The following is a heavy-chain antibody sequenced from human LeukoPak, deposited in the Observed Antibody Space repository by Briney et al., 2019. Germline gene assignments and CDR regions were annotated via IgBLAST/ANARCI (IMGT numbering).Heavy chain of an antibody. CDR1: GGSISSYY. Sequence: SETLSPTCTVSGGSISSYYWSWIRQPPGKGLEWIGYIYYSGSTNYNPSLKSRVTISVDTSKNQFSLKLSSVTAADTAVYYCARDRVYGSGSYYHYFDYWGQGTLVTVSS. CDR2: IYYSGST. CDR3: ARDRVYGSGSYYHYFDY. D-gene: IGHD3-10*01. V-gene: IGHV4-59*01. J-gene: IGHJ4*02.